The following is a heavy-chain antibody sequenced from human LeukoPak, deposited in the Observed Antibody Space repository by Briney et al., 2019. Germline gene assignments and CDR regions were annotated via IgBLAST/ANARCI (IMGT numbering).Heavy chain of an antibody. CDR1: GGSISSYY. D-gene: IGHD6-19*01. V-gene: IGHV4-59*12. CDR2: IYYSGST. J-gene: IGHJ6*02. CDR3: ARDLIAVAGTEVYGMDV. Sequence: SETLSLTCTVSGGSISSYYWSWIRQPPGKGLEWIGYIYYSGSTNYNPSLKSRVTISVDTSKNQFSLQLNSVTPEDTAVYYCARDLIAVAGTEVYGMDVWGQGTTVTVSS.